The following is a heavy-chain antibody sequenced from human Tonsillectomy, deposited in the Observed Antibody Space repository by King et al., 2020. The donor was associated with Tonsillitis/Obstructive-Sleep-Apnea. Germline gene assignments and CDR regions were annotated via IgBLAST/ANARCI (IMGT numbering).Heavy chain of an antibody. J-gene: IGHJ3*02. CDR2: IRTKAYGGTT. V-gene: IGHV3-49*03. CDR3: IRGGGPTKGAFDI. Sequence: VQLVESGGGLVQPGRPLRLSCTASGFTFGDYTVNWLRQAPGKGLEWVGFIRTKAYGGTTEYAAPVKGRFTISRDDSKNIAYLQMNSLKIEDTAVYYCIRGGGPTKGAFDIWGQGTMVTVSS. CDR1: GFTFGDYT. D-gene: IGHD5-12*01.